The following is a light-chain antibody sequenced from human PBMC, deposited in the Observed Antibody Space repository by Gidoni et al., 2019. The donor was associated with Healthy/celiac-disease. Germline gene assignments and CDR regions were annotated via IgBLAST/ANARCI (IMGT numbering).Light chain of an antibody. CDR1: QDISNY. Sequence: DIQMTQSPSPLSASVGDRVTITCQASQDISNYLNWYQQKPGKAPKLLIYDASNLETGVPSRFSGSGSGTDFTFTISSLQPEDIATYYCQQYDNLLLTFGGGTKVEI. J-gene: IGKJ4*01. CDR2: DAS. CDR3: QQYDNLLLT. V-gene: IGKV1-33*01.